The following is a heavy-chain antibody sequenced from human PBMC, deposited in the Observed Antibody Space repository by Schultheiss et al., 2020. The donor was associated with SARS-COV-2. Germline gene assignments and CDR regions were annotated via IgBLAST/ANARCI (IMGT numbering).Heavy chain of an antibody. CDR1: GDSVSSNSAA. J-gene: IGHJ4*02. CDR3: AREPIFRGGRLYFFDY. CDR2: TYYRSKWYN. D-gene: IGHD3-10*01. V-gene: IGHV6-1*01. Sequence: SQTLSLTCAISGDSVSSNSAAWNWIRQSPSRGLEWLGRTYYRSKWYNDYAVSVKSRITINPDTSKNQFSLKLSSVTAADTAVYYCAREPIFRGGRLYFFDYWGQGALVTVSS.